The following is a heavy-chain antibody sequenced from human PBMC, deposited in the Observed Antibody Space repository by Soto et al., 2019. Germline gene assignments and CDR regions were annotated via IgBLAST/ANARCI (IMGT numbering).Heavy chain of an antibody. D-gene: IGHD3-22*01. Sequence: GGSLRLSCAASAFTFKNHWMHWVRQVPGKGPVWVSRINGDGSFTSYADAVKGRFTISRDNAKNTLSLQMNSLRAEDTAVYYCAREIYDDYDSSGFDHRCQGTLDTVSS. CDR1: AFTFKNHW. J-gene: IGHJ4*02. CDR3: AREIYDDYDSSGFDH. CDR2: INGDGSFT. V-gene: IGHV3-74*01.